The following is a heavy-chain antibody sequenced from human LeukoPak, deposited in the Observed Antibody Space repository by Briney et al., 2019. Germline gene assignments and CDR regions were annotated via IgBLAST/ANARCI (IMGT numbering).Heavy chain of an antibody. CDR1: GGTFSSYA. CDR3: ARARTMITFGGVRHAFDI. Sequence: ASVKVSCKASGGTFSSYAISWVRQAPGQGLEWMGRIIPILGIANYAQKFQGRVTITADKSASTAYMELSSLIPDDTAVYYCARARTMITFGGVRHAFDIWGQGTLVTVSS. V-gene: IGHV1-69*04. CDR2: IIPILGIA. J-gene: IGHJ3*02. D-gene: IGHD3-16*01.